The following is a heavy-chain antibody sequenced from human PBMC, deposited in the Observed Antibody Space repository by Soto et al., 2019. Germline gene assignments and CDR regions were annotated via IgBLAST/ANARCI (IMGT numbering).Heavy chain of an antibody. CDR1: GGSISSGGYY. CDR2: IYYSGST. Sequence: SETLSLTCTVSGGSISSGGYYWSWIRQHPGKGLEWIGYIYYSGSTYYNPSLKSRVTISVDTSKNQFSLKLSSVTAADTAVYYCARVTQDYYDSSGYLQGYYFDYWGQGTLVTVSS. D-gene: IGHD3-22*01. J-gene: IGHJ4*02. CDR3: ARVTQDYYDSSGYLQGYYFDY. V-gene: IGHV4-31*03.